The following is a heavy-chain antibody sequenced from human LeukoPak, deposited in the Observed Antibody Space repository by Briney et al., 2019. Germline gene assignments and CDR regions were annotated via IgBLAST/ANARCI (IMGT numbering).Heavy chain of an antibody. V-gene: IGHV3-48*03. Sequence: GGSLRLSCEASGFTFSSYEMNWVRQAPGRGPQWVSYISSSGDTIYYAGSVKGRFTTSRDNAKNSLYLQMNSLRAEDTAIYYCARDVGKSGYGDYWGQGTLVTVSS. D-gene: IGHD5-12*01. CDR3: ARDVGKSGYGDY. CDR1: GFTFSSYE. CDR2: ISSSGDTI. J-gene: IGHJ4*02.